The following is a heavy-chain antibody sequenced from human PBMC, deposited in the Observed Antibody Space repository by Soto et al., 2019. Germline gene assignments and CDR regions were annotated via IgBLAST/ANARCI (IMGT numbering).Heavy chain of an antibody. V-gene: IGHV4-31*03. CDR1: GDSVSGGGYY. CDR2: VYHSGGT. J-gene: IGHJ6*02. Sequence: PSETLSLTCTVSGDSVSGGGYYWGWVRQRPGKGLEWIGCVYHSGGTHYNPSLNGRLTISVDKSKDQFYLRLTSVTAADTAVYYCDRDKSIKVNHANVAYGMDVWGQGTTVTVSS. D-gene: IGHD2-21*01. CDR3: DRDKSIKVNHANVAYGMDV.